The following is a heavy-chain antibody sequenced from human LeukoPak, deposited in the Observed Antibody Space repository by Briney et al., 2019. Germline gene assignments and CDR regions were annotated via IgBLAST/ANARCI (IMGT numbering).Heavy chain of an antibody. CDR2: LSYTGKT. CDR3: SEGYFEPFDH. CDR1: GASVSSSL. V-gene: IGHV4-59*02. Sequence: SETLSLTCVVSGASVSSSLWNWIRQLPGKGLEWIGCLSYTGKTDYNPSLTSRVTISLDTSKNQVSLKLRSMTAADTAVYYCSEGYFEPFDHWGQGTLVTVSS. J-gene: IGHJ4*02. D-gene: IGHD2/OR15-2a*01.